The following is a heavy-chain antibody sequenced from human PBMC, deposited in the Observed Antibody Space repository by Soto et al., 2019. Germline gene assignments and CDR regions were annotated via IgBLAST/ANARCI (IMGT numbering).Heavy chain of an antibody. Sequence: EVQLVESGGGLVQPGGSLRLSCAASGFTFSSYWMHWVRQAPGKGLVWVSSISTDASSTSYADPVKGRFTISRDNAKNTLYLPMNSVRAEDTAVYYCARLPNKSPQNWGQCTLVIVSP. CDR2: ISTDASST. V-gene: IGHV3-74*01. J-gene: IGHJ1*01. CDR1: GFTFSSYW. CDR3: ARLPNKSPQN.